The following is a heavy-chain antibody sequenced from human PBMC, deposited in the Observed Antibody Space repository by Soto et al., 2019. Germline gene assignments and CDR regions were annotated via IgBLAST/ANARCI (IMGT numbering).Heavy chain of an antibody. D-gene: IGHD4-17*01. Sequence: SETLSLTCTVSGGSISSGCYYWSWIRQHPGKGLEWIGYIYYSGSTNYNPSLKSRVTISVDTFKNQFSLKLSSVTAADTAVYYCARLYASDAFDIWGQGTMVTVSS. CDR1: GGSISSGCYY. CDR3: ARLYASDAFDI. J-gene: IGHJ3*02. V-gene: IGHV4-61*01. CDR2: IYYSGST.